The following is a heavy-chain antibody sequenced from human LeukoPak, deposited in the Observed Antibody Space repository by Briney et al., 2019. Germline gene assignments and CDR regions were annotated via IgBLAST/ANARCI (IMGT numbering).Heavy chain of an antibody. CDR3: ARIYGSGYAGDY. D-gene: IGHD5-18*01. V-gene: IGHV3-33*01. J-gene: IGHJ4*02. Sequence: GGSLRLSCAASGFTFSSYGMHWVRQAPGKGLEWVAVIWYDGSNKYYADSVKGRFTISRDNSKNTLYLQMNSLRAEDTAVYYCARIYGSGYAGDYWGQGTLVTVSS. CDR1: GFTFSSYG. CDR2: IWYDGSNK.